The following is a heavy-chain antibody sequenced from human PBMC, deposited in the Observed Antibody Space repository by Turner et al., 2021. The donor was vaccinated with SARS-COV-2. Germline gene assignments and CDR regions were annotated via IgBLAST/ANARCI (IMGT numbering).Heavy chain of an antibody. V-gene: IGHV3-53*01. CDR3: ARDTTK. D-gene: IGHD1-26*01. CDR2: IDSGGST. Sequence: EVQLVESGGGLIQPGGSLRLSCAASGLTVSSYYMSWVRQAPGKGLEWVSVIDSGGSTYYADSVKGRFTISRDNSKNTLDLQMNSLRAEETAVYYWARDTTKWGQGTLVTVSS. J-gene: IGHJ4*02. CDR1: GLTVSSYY.